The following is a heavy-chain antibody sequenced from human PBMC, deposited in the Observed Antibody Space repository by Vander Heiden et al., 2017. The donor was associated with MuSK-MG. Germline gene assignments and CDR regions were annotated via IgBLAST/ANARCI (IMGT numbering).Heavy chain of an antibody. Sequence: EVQLLESGGGLVQPGGSLRLSCAASGFTFSSYAMSWVRQAPGKGLEWVSAISGSGGSTYYADSVKGRFTISRDNSKNTLYLQMNSLRAEDTAVYYCAKAAGLEKPLYYYYYMDVWGKGTTVTVSS. V-gene: IGHV3-23*01. D-gene: IGHD1-1*01. CDR3: AKAAGLEKPLYYYYYMDV. CDR2: ISGSGGST. CDR1: GFTFSSYA. J-gene: IGHJ6*03.